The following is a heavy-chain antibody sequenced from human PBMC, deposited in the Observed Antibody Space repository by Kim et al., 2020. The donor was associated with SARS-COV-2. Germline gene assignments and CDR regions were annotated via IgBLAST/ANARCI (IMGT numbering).Heavy chain of an antibody. CDR1: GGSISSSNYY. D-gene: IGHD6-13*01. CDR3: ARLGSSSWHFDY. Sequence: SETLSLTCTVSGGSISSSNYYCAWIRQPPGKGLEWIGSIHYTGSTYYNPSLKSRVTISVDTSKNQFSLKLTSVTATDTAVYFCARLGSSSWHFDYWGQGT. CDR2: IHYTGST. J-gene: IGHJ4*02. V-gene: IGHV4-39*01.